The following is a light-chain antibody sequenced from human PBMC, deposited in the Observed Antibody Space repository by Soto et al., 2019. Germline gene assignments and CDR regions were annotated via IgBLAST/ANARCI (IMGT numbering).Light chain of an antibody. Sequence: ISMTQSPTTLSVPPGERSTLSCRVGQSVSTNLVWYQQKPGQAPRLLIYGASPRATGFPARFSGSGSGTDFTLTISSLQSEDFAVYYCQQYDKWPGTFGQGTKV. V-gene: IGKV3-15*01. CDR1: QSVSTN. J-gene: IGKJ1*01. CDR2: GAS. CDR3: QQYDKWPGT.